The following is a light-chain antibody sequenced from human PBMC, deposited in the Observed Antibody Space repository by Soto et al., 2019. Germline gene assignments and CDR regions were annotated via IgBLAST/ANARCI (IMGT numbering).Light chain of an antibody. Sequence: QSALTQPRSVSGSPGQSVIISCTGTSNDVGAYNYVSWYQQHPGKATKLVIYDVSKRPSGVPARFSGSKSGNTASLTISGLQAEDEADYFCCSYAVRDTFVVFGTGTKVTVL. J-gene: IGLJ1*01. CDR2: DVS. V-gene: IGLV2-11*01. CDR3: CSYAVRDTFVV. CDR1: SNDVGAYNY.